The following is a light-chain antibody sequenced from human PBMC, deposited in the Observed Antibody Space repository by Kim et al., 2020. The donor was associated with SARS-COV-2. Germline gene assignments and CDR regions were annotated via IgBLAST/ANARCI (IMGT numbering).Light chain of an antibody. Sequence: AGERATHSCRASQSVSSYLAWYQQKPGQAPRLLIYDASNRATGIPARFSGSGSGTDFTLTISSLEPEDFAVYYCQQRSNWPPMYTFGQGTKLEI. V-gene: IGKV3-11*01. CDR3: QQRSNWPPMYT. CDR2: DAS. J-gene: IGKJ2*01. CDR1: QSVSSY.